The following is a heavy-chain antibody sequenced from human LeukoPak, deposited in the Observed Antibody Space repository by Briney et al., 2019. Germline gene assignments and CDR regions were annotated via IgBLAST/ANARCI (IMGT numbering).Heavy chain of an antibody. CDR3: ARQSVVVLAAPDY. V-gene: IGHV4-39*01. Sequence: SEALSLTCTVSGASISGSSYYWGWIRQPPGKGLEWIGSIFYSGSTHCNPSLKSRVTMSVDTSKNQFSLKLSSATAADTAVYYCARQSVVVLAAPDYWGQGALVTVSS. CDR2: IFYSGST. J-gene: IGHJ4*02. CDR1: GASISGSSYY. D-gene: IGHD2-2*01.